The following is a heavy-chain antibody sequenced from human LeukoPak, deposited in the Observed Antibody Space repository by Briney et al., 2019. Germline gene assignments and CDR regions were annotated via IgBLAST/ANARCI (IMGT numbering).Heavy chain of an antibody. J-gene: IGHJ5*02. V-gene: IGHV4-34*01. CDR2: INHSGST. D-gene: IGHD1-1*01. Sequence: SETLSLTCAVYGGSFSGYYWSWIRQPPGKGLEWIGEINHSGSTNYNPSLKSRVTISVDTPKNQFSLKLSSVTAADTAVYYCARPVPSRLGWFDPWGQGTLVTVSS. CDR3: ARPVPSRLGWFDP. CDR1: GGSFSGYY.